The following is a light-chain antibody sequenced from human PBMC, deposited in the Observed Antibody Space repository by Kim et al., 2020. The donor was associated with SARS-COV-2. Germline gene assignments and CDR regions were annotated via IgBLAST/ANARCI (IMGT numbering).Light chain of an antibody. Sequence: EIVMTHSPATLSVSPGERATLSCRASQSVSSNLAWYQQKPGQAPRLLIYGASTRATGIPGRFSGSGSGTEFTLTISSLQSEDFAVYYCQQYSHWPLTFGGGTKLVIK. CDR3: QQYSHWPLT. V-gene: IGKV3-15*01. J-gene: IGKJ4*01. CDR2: GAS. CDR1: QSVSSN.